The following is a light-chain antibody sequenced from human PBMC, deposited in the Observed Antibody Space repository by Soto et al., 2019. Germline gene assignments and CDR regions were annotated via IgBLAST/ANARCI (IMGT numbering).Light chain of an antibody. V-gene: IGKV1-5*03. CDR1: QSVGRW. CDR3: QQYDSFST. CDR2: KAS. J-gene: IGKJ1*01. Sequence: ILMTPAPSTLSADVLDRVTISCRASQSVGRWLAWYQQKPGRAPTVLIYKASTLKYGVPPRFSGSGSGTEFSLTISSLQPDDSATYFCQQYDSFSTFGQGSIVDVK.